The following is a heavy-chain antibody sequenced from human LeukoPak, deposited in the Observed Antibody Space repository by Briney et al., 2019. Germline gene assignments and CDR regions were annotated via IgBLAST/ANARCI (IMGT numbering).Heavy chain of an antibody. CDR1: GGSFSGYY. J-gene: IGHJ4*02. V-gene: IGHV4-34*01. CDR2: INHSGST. CDR3: ARVPASIAAGPRDFDY. D-gene: IGHD6-6*01. Sequence: PSETLSLTCAVYGGSFSGYYWSWIRQPPGKGLEWIGEINHSGSTNYNPSLKSRVTISVDTSKNQFSLKLSSVTAADTAVYYCARVPASIAAGPRDFDYWGQGTLVTVSS.